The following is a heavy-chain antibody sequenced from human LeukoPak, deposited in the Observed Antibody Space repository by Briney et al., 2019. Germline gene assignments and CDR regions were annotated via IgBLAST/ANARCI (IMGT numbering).Heavy chain of an antibody. CDR2: ISYDGSNK. J-gene: IGHJ5*02. CDR3: ARDGIVGATRGNWFDP. CDR1: GLTFSGYD. V-gene: IGHV3-30*03. Sequence: GGSLRLSCAASGLTFSGYDMHWVRQAPGKGLEWVAVISYDGSNKYYADSVKGRFTISRDNSKSTLYLQMNSLRAEDTAVYYCARDGIVGATRGNWFDPWGQGTLVTVSS. D-gene: IGHD1-26*01.